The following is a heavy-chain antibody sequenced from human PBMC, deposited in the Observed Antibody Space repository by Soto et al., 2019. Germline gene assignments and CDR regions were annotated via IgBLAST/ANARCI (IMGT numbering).Heavy chain of an antibody. Sequence: GGSLRLSCAASGFTFSTYAMSWVRQAPGKGLEWVSGISGSGGNTNHAGSVKGRFIISRDNSKNTFYLQMNSLRVEDTAVYYCACLAWFGDPVPPFDCWGQGIVVTVSS. J-gene: IGHJ4*02. V-gene: IGHV3-23*01. CDR2: ISGSGGNT. D-gene: IGHD3-10*01. CDR1: GFTFSTYA. CDR3: ACLAWFGDPVPPFDC.